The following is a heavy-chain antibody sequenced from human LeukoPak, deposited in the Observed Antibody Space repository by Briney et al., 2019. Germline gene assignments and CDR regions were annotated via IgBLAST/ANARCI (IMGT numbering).Heavy chain of an antibody. CDR2: VSANSGYT. CDR1: GYTFSSYG. V-gene: IGHV1-18*01. D-gene: IGHD3-10*01. J-gene: IGHJ4*02. Sequence: VPVKGSCKASGYTFSSYGISWVRQTPGQGLEWMGWVSANSGYTNYAQNLQGRLTMTTDTSSSTAYMELRSLRSDDTAMYYCTRDPAHEEVRGIFIPYFDSWGQGTVITVTS. CDR3: TRDPAHEEVRGIFIPYFDS.